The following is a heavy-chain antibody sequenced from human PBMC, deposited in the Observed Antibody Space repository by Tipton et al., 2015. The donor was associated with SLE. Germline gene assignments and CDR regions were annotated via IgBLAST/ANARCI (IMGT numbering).Heavy chain of an antibody. CDR1: GGSISSHY. Sequence: TLSLTCTVSGGSISSHYWSWIRQPPGKGLEWIGYIYYSGSTNYNPSLKSRVTISVDTSKNQFSLKLSSVTAADTAVYYCARAGGMVLDIWGQGTMVTVSS. CDR3: ARAGGMVLDI. V-gene: IGHV4-59*11. J-gene: IGHJ3*02. D-gene: IGHD4/OR15-4a*01. CDR2: IYYSGST.